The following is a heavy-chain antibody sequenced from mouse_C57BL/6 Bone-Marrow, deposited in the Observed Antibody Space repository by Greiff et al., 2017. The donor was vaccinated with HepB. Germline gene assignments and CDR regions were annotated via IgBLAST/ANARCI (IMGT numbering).Heavy chain of an antibody. CDR2: ISDGGSYT. Sequence: DVMLVESGGGLVKPGGSLKLSCAASGFTFSSYAMSWVRQTPEKRLEWVATISDGGSYTYYPDNVKGRFPISRDNAKNNLYLQMSHLKSEDTAMYYCARDRGYYYGSSYWYFDVWGTGTTVTVSS. CDR1: GFTFSSYA. CDR3: ARDRGYYYGSSYWYFDV. J-gene: IGHJ1*03. V-gene: IGHV5-4*01. D-gene: IGHD1-1*01.